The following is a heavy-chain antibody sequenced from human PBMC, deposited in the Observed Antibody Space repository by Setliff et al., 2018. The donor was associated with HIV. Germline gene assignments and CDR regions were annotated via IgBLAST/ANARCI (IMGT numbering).Heavy chain of an antibody. J-gene: IGHJ5*02. CDR2: INHSGST. V-gene: IGHV4-34*01. CDR3: ARSTVGAGASFP. D-gene: IGHD1-26*01. Sequence: KTSETLSLTCAVYGGSFSGYYWSWIRQPPGKGLEWIGEINHSGSTNYNPSLKSRVTILVDTSKNQFSLRLTSLTAADTAIYYCARSTVGAGASFPWGRGILVTVSS. CDR1: GGSFSGYY.